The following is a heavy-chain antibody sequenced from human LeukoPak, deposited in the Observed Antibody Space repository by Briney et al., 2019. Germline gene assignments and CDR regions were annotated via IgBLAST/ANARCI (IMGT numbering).Heavy chain of an antibody. D-gene: IGHD6-19*01. CDR3: ARTPGIAVAGTYFDY. Sequence: SQTLSLTCTVSGNSISSGDYYWSWIRQPAGKGLEWIGRIYTSGSTNYHPSLKSRVTISVDTSKNQFSLKLSSVTAADTAVYYCARTPGIAVAGTYFDYWGQGTLVTVSS. CDR2: IYTSGST. V-gene: IGHV4-61*02. J-gene: IGHJ4*02. CDR1: GNSISSGDYY.